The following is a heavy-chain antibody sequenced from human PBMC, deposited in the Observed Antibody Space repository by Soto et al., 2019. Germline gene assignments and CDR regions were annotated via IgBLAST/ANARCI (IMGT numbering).Heavy chain of an antibody. CDR2: IDYRGTT. D-gene: IGHD2-2*01. J-gene: IGHJ3*02. CDR1: GGSISNGNYY. Sequence: SETLSLTCTVSGGSISNGNYYWSWIRQHPEKGLEWIGYIDYRGTTHYNPSLESRVTISVDTSNNQFSLNLSSVTAADTAVYYCAREVKVPAAADAFDIWGQGTMVTVS. CDR3: AREVKVPAAADAFDI. V-gene: IGHV4-31*03.